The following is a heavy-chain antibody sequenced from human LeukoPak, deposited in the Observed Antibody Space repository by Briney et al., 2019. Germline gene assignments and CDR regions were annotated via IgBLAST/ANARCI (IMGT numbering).Heavy chain of an antibody. J-gene: IGHJ4*02. CDR3: ARENVATIAGRSLDY. V-gene: IGHV4-4*07. CDR1: GASISSNY. CDR2: IQTSGST. Sequence: SETLSLTCTVSGASISSNYWSWIRQPAGKGLEWIGRIQTSGSTSYNPSLKSRVTMSVDTSNNQFSLNLTSVTAADTAVYYCARENVATIAGRSLDYWGQGTLVTVSS. D-gene: IGHD6-6*01.